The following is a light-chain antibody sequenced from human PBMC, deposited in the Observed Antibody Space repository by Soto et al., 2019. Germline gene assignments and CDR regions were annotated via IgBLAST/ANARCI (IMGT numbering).Light chain of an antibody. V-gene: IGLV2-23*02. CDR1: SSDGVSYNF. CDR2: EVT. Sequence: QSALTQPASVSGSSGPSIIISCTGTSSDGVSYNFVSWYQQQPGKAPKLIIYEVTKRPSGVSNRFSASKSDNTASLTISGLQVEDEADYYCCSYAGSNSYVFGTGTKVTVL. J-gene: IGLJ1*01. CDR3: CSYAGSNSYV.